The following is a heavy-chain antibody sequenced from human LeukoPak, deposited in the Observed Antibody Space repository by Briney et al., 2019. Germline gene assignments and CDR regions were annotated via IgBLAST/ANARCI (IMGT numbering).Heavy chain of an antibody. J-gene: IGHJ6*02. CDR3: ARAPMDEDYYYGMDV. CDR1: GGSISNYY. V-gene: IGHV4-59*12. D-gene: IGHD3/OR15-3a*01. CDR2: IYYSGST. Sequence: SETLSLTCTVSGGSISNYYWSWIRQPPGKGLEWIGYIYYSGSTKYNPSLKSRVTISVDTSKNQFSLKLSSVTAADTAVYYCARAPMDEDYYYGMDVWGQGTTVTVSS.